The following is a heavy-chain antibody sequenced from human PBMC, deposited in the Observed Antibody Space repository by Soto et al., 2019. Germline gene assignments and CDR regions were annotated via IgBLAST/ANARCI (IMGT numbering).Heavy chain of an antibody. CDR3: ARDPYSSSWFNSDY. V-gene: IGHV3-48*02. CDR1: GVPFSSYS. Sequence: GGSLRLSCAASGVPFSSYSMNWVRQAPGKGLEWVSYISSSSSTMYYADSVKGRFTISRDNAKNSLYLQMNSLRDEDTAVYYCARDPYSSSWFNSDYWGQGTLVTVSS. CDR2: ISSSSSTM. D-gene: IGHD6-13*01. J-gene: IGHJ4*02.